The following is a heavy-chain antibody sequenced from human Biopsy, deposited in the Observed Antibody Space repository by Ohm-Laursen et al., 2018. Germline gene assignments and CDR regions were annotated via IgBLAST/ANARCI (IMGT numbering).Heavy chain of an antibody. CDR1: GYTFSMYA. D-gene: IGHD3-22*01. Sequence: GSSVKVSCKASGYTFSMYAITWVRQAPGQGLEWMGWISSSNDSTNYAQKFQGRVTMTADTSTSTAYMELRSLRSDDTAVYYCARDFFDSSGYFYYYNGVDLWGQGTTVTVSS. CDR2: ISSSNDST. CDR3: ARDFFDSSGYFYYYNGVDL. J-gene: IGHJ6*02. V-gene: IGHV1-18*01.